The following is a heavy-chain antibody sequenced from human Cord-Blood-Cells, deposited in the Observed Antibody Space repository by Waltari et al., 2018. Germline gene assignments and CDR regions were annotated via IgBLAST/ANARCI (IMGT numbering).Heavy chain of an antibody. D-gene: IGHD6-6*01. CDR2: ISYDGSNT. CDR1: GFTFSSYG. Sequence: QVQLVESGGGVVQPGRSLRLSCAASGFTFSSYGMHWVRQAPGKGMEWVAGISYDGSNTNYADSVKGRFTISRDNSKTTLYLQMNSLRAEDPSVYYCAQFSDSSSFDYWGQGTLVTVSS. J-gene: IGHJ4*02. V-gene: IGHV3-30*03. CDR3: AQFSDSSSFDY.